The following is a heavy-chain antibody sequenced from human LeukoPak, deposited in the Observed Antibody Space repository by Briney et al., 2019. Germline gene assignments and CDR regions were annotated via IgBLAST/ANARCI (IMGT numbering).Heavy chain of an antibody. CDR3: ARQDPLGDCSISSCPTWRS. D-gene: IGHD2-2*01. Sequence: SETLSLTCTVSGGSITNVNYYWAWIRQPPGKGVVWIGSIYYSGSTYYNPSLESRVTISVDTSKKQFSLKLSSVTAADTAVYYSARQDPLGDCSISSCPTWRSWGQGTLVTVSS. CDR1: GGSITNVNYY. V-gene: IGHV4-39*01. J-gene: IGHJ4*02. CDR2: IYYSGST.